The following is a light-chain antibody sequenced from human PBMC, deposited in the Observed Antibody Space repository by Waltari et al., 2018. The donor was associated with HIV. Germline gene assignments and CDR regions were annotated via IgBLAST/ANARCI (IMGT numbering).Light chain of an antibody. CDR1: QSISSY. CDR3: QQSYSTPLWT. V-gene: IGKV1-39*01. Sequence: TQSPSSLSASVGDRVTITCRASQSISSYLNWYQQKPGKAPKLLIYAASSLQSGVPSRFSGSGSGTDFSLTISSLQPEDFATYYCQQSYSTPLWTFGQGTKVEIK. CDR2: AAS. J-gene: IGKJ1*01.